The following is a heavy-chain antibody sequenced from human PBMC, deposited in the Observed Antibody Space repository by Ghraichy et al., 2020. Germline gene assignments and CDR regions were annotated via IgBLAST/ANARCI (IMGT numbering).Heavy chain of an antibody. CDR2: INHSGST. J-gene: IGHJ3*02. D-gene: IGHD3-22*01. V-gene: IGHV4-34*01. Sequence: SETLSLTCAVYGGSFSGYYWSWIRQPPGKGLEWIGEINHSGSTNYNPSLKSRVTISVDTSKNQFSLKLSSVTAADTAVYYCARPSSHSSGYYYRRAYAFDIWGQGTMVTVSS. CDR3: ARPSSHSSGYYYRRAYAFDI. CDR1: GGSFSGYY.